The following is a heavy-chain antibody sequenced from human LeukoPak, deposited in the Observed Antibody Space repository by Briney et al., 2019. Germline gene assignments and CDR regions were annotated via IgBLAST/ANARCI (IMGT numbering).Heavy chain of an antibody. J-gene: IGHJ6*02. D-gene: IGHD6-13*01. CDR1: GFGVSSND. Sequence: GGSLRLSCEASGFGVSSNDMSWVRQAPGKGLECVSVIDRGGSTFYSDSVKGRFTISRDNSKNTLYLQMNSLRVEDTAEFYCAKRVGYGYGMDVWGQGTTVTVSS. V-gene: IGHV3-53*01. CDR2: IDRGGST. CDR3: AKRVGYGYGMDV.